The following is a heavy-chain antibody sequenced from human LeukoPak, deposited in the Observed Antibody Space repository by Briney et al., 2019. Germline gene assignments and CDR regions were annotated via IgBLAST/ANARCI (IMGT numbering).Heavy chain of an antibody. Sequence: SETLSLTCTVSGGSIRSTTYYWGWIRQPPGKGLEWIGSIYYSGNTYYSPSLMSRVTISVDTSKNQFSLNLSSVTAADTAMYYCARTRRALERRVWGDNWFDPWGQGTLVTVSS. J-gene: IGHJ5*02. CDR3: ARTRRALERRVWGDNWFDP. CDR1: GGSIRSTTYY. CDR2: IYYSGNT. D-gene: IGHD1-1*01. V-gene: IGHV4-39*07.